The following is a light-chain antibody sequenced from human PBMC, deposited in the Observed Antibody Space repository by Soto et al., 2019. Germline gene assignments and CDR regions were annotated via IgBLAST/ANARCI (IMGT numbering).Light chain of an antibody. Sequence: IVMTQSPDSLAVSLGERATINSKSSQSVLYSSNNRNYLAWYQQKPGQPPRLLIYWASTRESGVPDRFSGSGSGTDFTLTISSLQAEGVAVYYCQQYYSTPPVTFGGGTKVEIK. CDR2: WAS. CDR3: QQYYSTPPVT. V-gene: IGKV4-1*01. J-gene: IGKJ4*01. CDR1: QSVLYSSNNRNY.